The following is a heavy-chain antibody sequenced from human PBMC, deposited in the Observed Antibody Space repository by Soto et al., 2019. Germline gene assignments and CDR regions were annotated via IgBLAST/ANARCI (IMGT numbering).Heavy chain of an antibody. CDR1: GFTFSSYW. J-gene: IGHJ4*02. D-gene: IGHD6-13*01. CDR2: IKQEGSEK. Sequence: QAGGSLRLSCAASGFTFSSYWMSWARQAPGKGLEWVANIKQEGSEKYYVDSVKGRFTISRDNAKNSLYLQMNSLRAEDTAVYYCARDSIAAAGTTVNVWGQGTLVTVSS. V-gene: IGHV3-7*03. CDR3: ARDSIAAAGTTVNV.